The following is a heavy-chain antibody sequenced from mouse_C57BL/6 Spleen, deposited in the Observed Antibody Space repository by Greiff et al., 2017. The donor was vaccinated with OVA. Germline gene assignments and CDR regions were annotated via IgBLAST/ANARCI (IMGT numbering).Heavy chain of an antibody. D-gene: IGHD1-1*01. CDR3: ARDGSNYFDY. Sequence: EVKLQESGPGLEKPSQSLSLTCSVTGYSITSGYYWNWIRQFPGNKLEWMGYISYDGSNNYNPSLKNRISITRDTSKNQFFLKLNSVTTEDTATYYCARDGSNYFDYWGQGTTLTVSS. CDR1: GYSITSGYY. V-gene: IGHV3-6*01. CDR2: ISYDGSN. J-gene: IGHJ2*01.